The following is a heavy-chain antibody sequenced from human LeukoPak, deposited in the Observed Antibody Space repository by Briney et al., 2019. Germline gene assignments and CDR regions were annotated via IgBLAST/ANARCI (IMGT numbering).Heavy chain of an antibody. Sequence: GRSLRLSCAASGFTFSSYAMYWVRQAPGKGLEWVALISYDGGDKYYAESMKGRITISRDNAENTLYLQMNNLRPDDTAFYFCVKEGVEYSYSYGDYWGQGTLVTVSS. CDR2: ISYDGGDK. D-gene: IGHD3-16*01. V-gene: IGHV3-30*18. J-gene: IGHJ4*02. CDR1: GFTFSSYA. CDR3: VKEGVEYSYSYGDY.